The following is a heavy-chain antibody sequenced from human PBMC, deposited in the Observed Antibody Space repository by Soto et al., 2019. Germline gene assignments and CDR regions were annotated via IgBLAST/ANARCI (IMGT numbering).Heavy chain of an antibody. V-gene: IGHV4-34*01. Sequence: PSETLSLTCTVSGGSMSSYYWSWVRQPPGKGLEWIGEIHHSGSTNNNPSLKSRVTMSVDKSKNQFSLMLSSVTAADTAVYYCARSFGWYAIDQWGQGTLVTVSS. J-gene: IGHJ1*01. CDR3: ARSFGWYAIDQ. D-gene: IGHD6-19*01. CDR2: IHHSGST. CDR1: GGSMSSYY.